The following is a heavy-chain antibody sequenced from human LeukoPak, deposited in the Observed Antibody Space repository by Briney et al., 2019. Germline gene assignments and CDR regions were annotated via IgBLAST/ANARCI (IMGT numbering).Heavy chain of an antibody. D-gene: IGHD6-6*01. Sequence: GGSLRLSCAASGFTFSSYAMHWVRQAPGKGLEWVAVISYDGSNKYYADSVKGRFTISRDNSKNTLYLQMNSLRAEDTAVYYCAKEKTRRILLHYSSSPAFDYWGQGTLVTVSS. CDR2: ISYDGSNK. CDR3: AKEKTRRILLHYSSSPAFDY. V-gene: IGHV3-30-3*01. J-gene: IGHJ4*02. CDR1: GFTFSSYA.